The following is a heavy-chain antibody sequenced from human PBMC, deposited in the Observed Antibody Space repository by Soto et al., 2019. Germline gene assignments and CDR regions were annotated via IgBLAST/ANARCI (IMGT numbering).Heavy chain of an antibody. CDR3: AREPMVRAAHGFDI. D-gene: IGHD3-10*01. CDR2: INPNSVGT. J-gene: IGHJ3*02. Sequence: ASVKVSCKASGYTFTGHYMHWVRQAPGQGLEWMGWINPNSVGTNYAQKFQGRVTMTRDTSISTAYMELSRLRSDDTAVYYCAREPMVRAAHGFDIWGQGTMVTVS. V-gene: IGHV1-2*02. CDR1: GYTFTGHY.